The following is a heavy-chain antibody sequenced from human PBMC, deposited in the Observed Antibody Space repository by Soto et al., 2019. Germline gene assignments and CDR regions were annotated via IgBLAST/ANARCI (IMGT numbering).Heavy chain of an antibody. CDR2: ISSSSSYI. CDR1: GFTFSSYS. V-gene: IGHV3-21*01. Sequence: GGSLRLSCAASGFTFSSYSMNWVRQAPGKGLEWVSSISSSSSYIYYADSVKGRFTISRDNAKNSLYLQMNSLRAEDTAVYYCARKDRITIFGDFDYWGQGTLVTVSS. CDR3: ARKDRITIFGDFDY. J-gene: IGHJ4*02. D-gene: IGHD3-3*01.